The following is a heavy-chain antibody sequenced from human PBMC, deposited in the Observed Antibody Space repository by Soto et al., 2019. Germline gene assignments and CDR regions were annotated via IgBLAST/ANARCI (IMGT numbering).Heavy chain of an antibody. Sequence: GGSLRLSCAASGFTFSNAWMNWVRQAPGKGLEWVGRIKSKTDGGTTDYAAPVKGRFTISREDSKNTLYLQMNSLKTEDTAVYYCTTVWPGNYYYYGMDVWGQGTTVTVSS. D-gene: IGHD6-13*01. V-gene: IGHV3-15*07. CDR1: GFTFSNAW. CDR2: IKSKTDGGTT. CDR3: TTVWPGNYYYYGMDV. J-gene: IGHJ6*02.